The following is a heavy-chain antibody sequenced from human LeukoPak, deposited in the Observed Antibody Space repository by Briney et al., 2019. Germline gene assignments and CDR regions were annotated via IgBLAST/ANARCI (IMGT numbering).Heavy chain of an antibody. CDR3: ARETQGRWFDP. Sequence: PSETLSLTCTVSGVSISSCYWSWIRQPPGKGLEWIGYIYYSGSTNYYPSLKSRVTISVDTSKNQFYLKLSSVTAADTAVYYCARETQGRWFDPWGQGTLVTVSS. CDR1: GVSISSCY. CDR2: IYYSGST. V-gene: IGHV4-59*01. D-gene: IGHD3-10*01. J-gene: IGHJ5*02.